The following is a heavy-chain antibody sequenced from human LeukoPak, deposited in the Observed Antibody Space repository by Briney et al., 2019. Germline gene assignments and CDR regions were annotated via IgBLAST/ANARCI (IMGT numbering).Heavy chain of an antibody. Sequence: GGSLRLSCAASGFTFSSYDMHWVRQATGKGLECVSAICTAGDTYYPGSVKGRLTISREDDNNSLYLQMNRLRAGDTAVYYCARSGSGRDFDYWGQGNLVTVSS. CDR3: ARSGSGRDFDY. CDR1: GFTFSSYD. V-gene: IGHV3-13*01. D-gene: IGHD3-10*01. CDR2: ICTAGDT. J-gene: IGHJ4*02.